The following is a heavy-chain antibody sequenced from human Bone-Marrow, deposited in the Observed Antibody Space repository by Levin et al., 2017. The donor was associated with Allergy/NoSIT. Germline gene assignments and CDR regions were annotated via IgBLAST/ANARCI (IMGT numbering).Heavy chain of an antibody. V-gene: IGHV4-30-4*01. J-gene: IGHJ4*02. D-gene: IGHD4/OR15-4a*01. CDR1: GDSISSGDFY. Sequence: SETLSLTCTVSGDSISSGDFYWGWIRQPPGKGLEWIGYMYHSGNTYYNPSLTSRATITVDTSKNQFSLKLVSMTAADTAVDSCAIHQDHDYGVDGSFDVWGLGALVTVSS. CDR3: AIHQDHDYGVDGSFDV. CDR2: MYHSGNT.